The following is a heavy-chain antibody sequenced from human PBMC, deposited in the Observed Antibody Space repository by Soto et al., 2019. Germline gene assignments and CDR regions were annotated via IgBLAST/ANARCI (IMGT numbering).Heavy chain of an antibody. CDR1: GYTFTGYY. D-gene: IGHD3-3*01. V-gene: IGHV1-2*04. Sequence: GASVKVSCKASGYTFTGYYMHWVRQAPGQGLEWMGWINPNSGGTNYAQKFQGWVTMTRDTSISTAYMELSRLRSDDTAVYYCARGLRFLEWSNLKDYYYYGMDVWGQGTTVTVSS. CDR3: ARGLRFLEWSNLKDYYYYGMDV. CDR2: INPNSGGT. J-gene: IGHJ6*02.